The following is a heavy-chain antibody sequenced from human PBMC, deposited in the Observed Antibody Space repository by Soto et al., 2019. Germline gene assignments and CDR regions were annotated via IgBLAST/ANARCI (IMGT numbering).Heavy chain of an antibody. CDR3: ARRRFFDTLLDP. CDR2: TYPENSQT. Sequence: ESLKISCKASGYSFTSYWIGWVRQISGKGLEWMGITYPENSQTLYSPSFQGQVTISVDKSISTVYLQWSSLKDSDTATYYCARRRFFDTLLDPWGQGTLVTVSS. CDR1: GYSFTSYW. D-gene: IGHD3-9*01. J-gene: IGHJ5*02. V-gene: IGHV5-51*01.